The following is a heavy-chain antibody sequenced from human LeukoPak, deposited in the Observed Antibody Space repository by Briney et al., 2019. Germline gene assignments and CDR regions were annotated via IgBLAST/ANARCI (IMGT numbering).Heavy chain of an antibody. CDR3: ARELGYSYGYYFDY. J-gene: IGHJ4*02. CDR1: GFSFSSYA. V-gene: IGHV3-23*01. Sequence: PGGSLRLSCAASGFSFSSYAMSWVRQDPGEGLEWVSGLSDSGDNTIYADSVKGRFTISRDNSKNTLYLQMNSLRAEDTAVYYCARELGYSYGYYFDYWGQGTLVTVSS. D-gene: IGHD5-18*01. CDR2: LSDSGDNT.